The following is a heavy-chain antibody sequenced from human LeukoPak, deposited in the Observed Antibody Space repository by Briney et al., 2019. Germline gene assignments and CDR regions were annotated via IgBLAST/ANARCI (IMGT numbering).Heavy chain of an antibody. Sequence: ASVKVSCKASGYTFTSYYMHWVRQAPGQGLEWMGIINPNGGSTSYAQKFQGRVTMTRDTSTSTVYMELSSLRSEDTAVYYCARDVVVVVAATPDYYYYGMDVWGKGTTVTVSS. CDR3: ARDVVVVVAATPDYYYYGMDV. CDR2: INPNGGST. D-gene: IGHD2-15*01. J-gene: IGHJ6*04. CDR1: GYTFTSYY. V-gene: IGHV1-46*01.